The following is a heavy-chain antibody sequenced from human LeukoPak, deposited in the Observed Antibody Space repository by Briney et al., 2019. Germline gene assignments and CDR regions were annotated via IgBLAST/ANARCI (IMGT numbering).Heavy chain of an antibody. CDR3: ASGPTYYDFWSGYSDEFDY. J-gene: IGHJ4*02. V-gene: IGHV3-23*01. Sequence: GGSLRLSCAASGFAFSSYAMSWVRQAPGKGLEWVSAISGSGGSTYYADSVKGRFTISRDNSKNTLYLQMNSLRAEDTAVYYCASGPTYYDFWSGYSDEFDYWGQGTLVTVSS. CDR1: GFAFSSYA. CDR2: ISGSGGST. D-gene: IGHD3-3*01.